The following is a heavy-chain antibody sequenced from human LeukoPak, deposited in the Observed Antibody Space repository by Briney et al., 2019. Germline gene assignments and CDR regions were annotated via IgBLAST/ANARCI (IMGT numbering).Heavy chain of an antibody. J-gene: IGHJ5*02. CDR1: GYTSTGYY. CDR2: INPNSGGT. Sequence: ASVKVSCKASGYTSTGYYMHWVRQAPGQGLEWMGWINPNSGGTNYAQKFQGRVTMTRDTSISTAYMELSRLRSDDTAVYYCARDGHYYGSGSYLYWFDPWGQGTLVTVSS. V-gene: IGHV1-2*02. D-gene: IGHD3-10*01. CDR3: ARDGHYYGSGSYLYWFDP.